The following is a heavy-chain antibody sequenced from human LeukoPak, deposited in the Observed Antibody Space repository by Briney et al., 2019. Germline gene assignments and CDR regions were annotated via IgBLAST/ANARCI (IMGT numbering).Heavy chain of an antibody. J-gene: IGHJ4*02. V-gene: IGHV3-7*01. CDR1: GFSFSSYW. Sequence: SGGSLRLSCAASGFSFSSYWMSWVRRAPGKGLEWVANIKQDGSEKFYVDSVEGRFTISRDNAKNSLYLQMSSLRAEDTAVYYCARVLARRVVIICYFDYWGQGTLVTVSS. CDR2: IKQDGSEK. D-gene: IGHD3-3*01. CDR3: ARVLARRVVIICYFDY.